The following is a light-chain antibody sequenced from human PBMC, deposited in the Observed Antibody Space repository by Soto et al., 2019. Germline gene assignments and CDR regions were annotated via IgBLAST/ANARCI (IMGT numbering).Light chain of an antibody. CDR1: NSDVAVYNY. CDR2: DVS. J-gene: IGLJ1*01. V-gene: IGLV2-14*03. CDR3: SSYSRSGSV. Sequence: QSVLTQPASVSGSPGQSITISCTGTNSDVAVYNYVSWYQHHPGKAPKLMIYDVSNRPSGVSNRFSGSKSGNTASLTISGLQAEDEADYYCSSYSRSGSVFGTGTKLTVL.